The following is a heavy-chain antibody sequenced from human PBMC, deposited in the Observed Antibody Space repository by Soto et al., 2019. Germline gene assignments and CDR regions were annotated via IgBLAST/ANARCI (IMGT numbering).Heavy chain of an antibody. CDR1: GFDLSDYY. Sequence: GGSLRLSCAASGFDLSDYYMSWIRQAPGKGLEWVSYISSSSRTIFYADSVRGRFTISRDNAENSVYLQMDSLRAEDTALYYCARNSDHFDSWGQGTLVTVSS. V-gene: IGHV3-11*01. CDR2: ISSSSRTI. D-gene: IGHD6-13*01. J-gene: IGHJ5*01. CDR3: ARNSDHFDS.